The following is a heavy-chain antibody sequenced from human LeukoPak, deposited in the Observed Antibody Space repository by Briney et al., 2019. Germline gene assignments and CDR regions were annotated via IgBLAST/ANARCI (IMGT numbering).Heavy chain of an antibody. CDR1: GYTFTGYY. V-gene: IGHV1-2*06. CDR2: INPNSGGT. J-gene: IGHJ6*02. Sequence: ASVKVSCKASGYTFTGYYMHWVRQAPGQGLEWMGRINPNSGGTNYAQKFQGRVTMTRDTSISTAYMELSRLRSDDTAVYYCARGIIGYCSGGSCYDYYYGMDVWGQGTTVTVSS. D-gene: IGHD2-15*01. CDR3: ARGIIGYCSGGSCYDYYYGMDV.